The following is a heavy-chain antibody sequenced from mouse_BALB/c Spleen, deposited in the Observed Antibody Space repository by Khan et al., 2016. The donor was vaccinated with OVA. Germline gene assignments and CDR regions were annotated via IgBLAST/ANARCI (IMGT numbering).Heavy chain of an antibody. Sequence: QVQLKESGAELVKPGASVKLSCKTSGYTFTSYWIQWVKQRPGQGLGWIGQIFPGTGTTYYNENFKGKATLTIDTSSTTAYMQLSSLTSEDSAVYFCARGYFGNYWFAYWGQGTLVTVSA. V-gene: IGHV1S132*01. J-gene: IGHJ3*01. D-gene: IGHD2-1*01. CDR3: ARGYFGNYWFAY. CDR2: IFPGTGTT. CDR1: GYTFTSYW.